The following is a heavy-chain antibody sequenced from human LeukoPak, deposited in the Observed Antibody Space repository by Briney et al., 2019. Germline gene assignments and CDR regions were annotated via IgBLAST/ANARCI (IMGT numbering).Heavy chain of an antibody. CDR3: ARGTREYYYDSSGPPYYFDY. J-gene: IGHJ4*02. D-gene: IGHD3-22*01. Sequence: SETLSLTCAVYGGSFSGYYWSWIRQPPGKGLEWIGEINHSGSTNYNPSLKSRVTISVDTSKNQFSLKLSSVTAADTAVYYCARGTREYYYDSSGPPYYFDYWGQETLVTVSS. V-gene: IGHV4-34*01. CDR2: INHSGST. CDR1: GGSFSGYY.